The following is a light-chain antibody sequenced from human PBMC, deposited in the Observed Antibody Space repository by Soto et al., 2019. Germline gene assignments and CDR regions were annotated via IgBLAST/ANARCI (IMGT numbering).Light chain of an antibody. V-gene: IGKV3-20*01. CDR2: GAS. Sequence: EIVLKKSPGTLSLSQGERATLSCRASQSVSNNYLAWYQQKPGQAPRLLIYGASTRATGIPARFSGSGSGTEFTLTISSLQPDDFATYYCQQYNSNLQTFGQGTKVDIK. CDR3: QQYNSNLQT. CDR1: QSVSNNY. J-gene: IGKJ1*01.